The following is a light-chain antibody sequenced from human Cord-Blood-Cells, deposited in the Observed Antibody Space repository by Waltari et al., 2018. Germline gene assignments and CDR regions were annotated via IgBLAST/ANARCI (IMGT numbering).Light chain of an antibody. V-gene: IGLV1-44*01. Sequence: QSVLTQPPSASGTPGQRVTISCSGSSSNIGSNTVNWYQQLPGTAPKLLIFSTNQRPSGCPARFSASKSGTSASLAISGLQSEDEADYYCAAWDDSLNGWVFGGGTKLTVL. CDR3: AAWDDSLNGWV. CDR2: STN. J-gene: IGLJ3*02. CDR1: SSNIGSNT.